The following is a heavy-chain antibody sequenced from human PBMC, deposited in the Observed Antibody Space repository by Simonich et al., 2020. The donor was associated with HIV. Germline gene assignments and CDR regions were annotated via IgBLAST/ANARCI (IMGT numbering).Heavy chain of an antibody. CDR1: GGSFSGYY. V-gene: IGHV4-34*01. Sequence: QVRLQQWGAGLLKPSKTLSVTCAVYGGSFSGYYWSWIRQPAGKGVEWIGDINHSGPTNYHPSLKSRVTISSDTSKNQFSLQLGSVTAADTAIYYCARVIFVTSAGFDYWGQGTLVTVSS. D-gene: IGHD3-3*02. CDR3: ARVIFVTSAGFDY. J-gene: IGHJ4*02. CDR2: INHSGPT.